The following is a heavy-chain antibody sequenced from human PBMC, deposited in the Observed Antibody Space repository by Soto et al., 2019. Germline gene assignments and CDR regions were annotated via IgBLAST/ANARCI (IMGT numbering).Heavy chain of an antibody. CDR3: ARAECSTPDCLTAYYSYGLDV. CDR1: GFTFSNFE. CDR2: INTAGTTK. J-gene: IGHJ6*02. V-gene: IGHV3-48*03. Sequence: GGSLRLSCAASGFTFSNFEMHWVRQAPGKGLEWVSYINTAGTTKYYAESVKGRFTISRDNARNSLFLQMNSLSAEDTAVYYCARAECSTPDCLTAYYSYGLDVWGQGTTVTVSS. D-gene: IGHD2-2*01.